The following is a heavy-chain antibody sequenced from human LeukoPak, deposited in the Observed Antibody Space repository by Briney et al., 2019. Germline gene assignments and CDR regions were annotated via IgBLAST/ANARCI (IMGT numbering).Heavy chain of an antibody. CDR3: ARDQYSGSLDY. CDR2: IYYSGST. V-gene: IGHV4-59*12. J-gene: IGHJ4*02. Sequence: SETLSLTCTVSGGSISSYYWSWIRQPPGKGLEWIGYIYYSGSTNYNPSLKSRVTISVDTSKNQFSLKLSSVTAADTAVYYCARDQYSGSLDYWGQGTLVTVSS. D-gene: IGHD1-26*01. CDR1: GGSISSYY.